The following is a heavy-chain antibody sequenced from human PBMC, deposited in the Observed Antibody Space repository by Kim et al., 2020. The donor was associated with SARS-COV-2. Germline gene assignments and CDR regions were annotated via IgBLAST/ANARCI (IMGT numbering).Heavy chain of an antibody. CDR2: VNEDGSTT. D-gene: IGHD3-10*01. CDR1: GFSVRNYW. V-gene: IGHV3-74*01. Sequence: GGSLRLSCAASGFSVRNYWMHWVRQRPGEGLDWVSRVNEDGSTTTHAGSVKGRFTISKDSAKNTLFLHMNSLRAEDTAVYYCSRDSSGSENRWGQGGLVT. CDR3: SRDSSGSENR. J-gene: IGHJ4*02.